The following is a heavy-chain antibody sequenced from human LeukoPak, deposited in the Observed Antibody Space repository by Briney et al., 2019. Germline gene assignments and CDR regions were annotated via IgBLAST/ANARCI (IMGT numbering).Heavy chain of an antibody. V-gene: IGHV3-20*04. D-gene: IGHD3-10*02. J-gene: IGHJ6*04. Sequence: PGGSLRLSCAASGFPFDDNGMSWVRQAPGKGLEWVSGINWNGDSTGYADSVKGRFTISRDNAKNSLYLQMNSLRAEDTAVYYCAELGITMIGGVWGKGTTVTISS. CDR2: INWNGDST. CDR1: GFPFDDNG. CDR3: AELGITMIGGV.